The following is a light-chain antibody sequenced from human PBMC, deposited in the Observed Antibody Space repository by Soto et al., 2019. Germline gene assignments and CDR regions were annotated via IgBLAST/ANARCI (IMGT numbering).Light chain of an antibody. CDR2: GAS. Sequence: EIVLTQSPGTLSLSPGERATLSCRASQSVSSSYLGWYQQKPGQAPRLLIYGASNRATGIPDRFSGIGSGTDFTLTISRLEPEDFAVYYCQHYGSSPLTFGEGTKLEIK. J-gene: IGKJ4*01. CDR1: QSVSSSY. CDR3: QHYGSSPLT. V-gene: IGKV3-20*01.